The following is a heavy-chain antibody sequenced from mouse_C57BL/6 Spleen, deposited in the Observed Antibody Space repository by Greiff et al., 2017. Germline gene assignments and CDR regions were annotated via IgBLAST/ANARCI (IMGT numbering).Heavy chain of an antibody. CDR2: IRDKANGYTT. Sequence: EVMLVESGGGLVQPGGSLSLSCAASGFTFTDYYMSWVRQPPGKALEWLGFIRDKANGYTTEYSASVKGRFTITRDNSQSILYLQMNALRAEDSATYYCARSTDDGYYGGAMDYWGQGTSVTVSS. D-gene: IGHD2-3*01. J-gene: IGHJ4*01. V-gene: IGHV7-3*01. CDR1: GFTFTDYY. CDR3: ARSTDDGYYGGAMDY.